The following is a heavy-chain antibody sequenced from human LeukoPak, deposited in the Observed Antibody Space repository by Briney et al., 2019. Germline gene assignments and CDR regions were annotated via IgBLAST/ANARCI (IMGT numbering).Heavy chain of an antibody. Sequence: PGGSLRLSCAASGFTFTDYYMSWIRQAPGKGLEWISYISPTGSRIYYADSVKGRFTISRDNAKNSLYLQMNSLRAEDTAVYYCARSMMYYYYYDSSGYYPFGYWGQGTLVTVSS. D-gene: IGHD3-22*01. V-gene: IGHV3-11*01. J-gene: IGHJ4*02. CDR2: ISPTGSRI. CDR1: GFTFTDYY. CDR3: ARSMMYYYYYDSSGYYPFGY.